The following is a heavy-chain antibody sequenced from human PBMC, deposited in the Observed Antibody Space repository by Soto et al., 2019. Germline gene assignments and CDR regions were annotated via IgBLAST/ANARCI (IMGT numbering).Heavy chain of an antibody. CDR2: IIPLFGTT. CDR1: GDTFSSYS. CDR3: VPRQTSTILGSPGMDG. J-gene: IGHJ6*02. Sequence: SWQVCCKASGDTFSSYSITWGRQAPGQGLEWMGGIIPLFGTTNYAQKFQGRLTITADESTSTAYMELSSLRSEDTAVYYCVPRQTSTILGSPGMDGWDQGTKVTAYS. V-gene: IGHV1-69*01. D-gene: IGHD2-15*01.